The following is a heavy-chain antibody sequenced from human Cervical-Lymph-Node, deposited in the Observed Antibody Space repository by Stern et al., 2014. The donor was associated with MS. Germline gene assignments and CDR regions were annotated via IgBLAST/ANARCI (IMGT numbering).Heavy chain of an antibody. J-gene: IGHJ4*02. D-gene: IGHD3-10*01. V-gene: IGHV5-51*01. CDR2: IYPDDSDT. CDR1: GYRLPSYG. Sequence: VKLVQSGAEVKKPGEPLEISCTVSGYRLPSYGIGWVRQLPRQGLEWVGIIYPDDSDTRTCPSFPGQVPIFTHASLRHPHPQQSSLKTADTAIYYCAIVREGFGDFPWYFEYWGQGTLVTVSS. CDR3: AIVREGFGDFPWYFEY.